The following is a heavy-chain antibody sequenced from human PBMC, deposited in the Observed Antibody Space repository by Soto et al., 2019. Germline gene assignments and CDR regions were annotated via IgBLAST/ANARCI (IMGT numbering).Heavy chain of an antibody. D-gene: IGHD3-9*01. CDR1: GFSFSSYW. J-gene: IGHJ3*01. V-gene: IGHV3-74*01. Sequence: EVQLVESGGGLVQPGGSLRLSCADSGFSFSSYWMHWVRQGPGKGLVWVSRINTDGSSTNYADSVKGRFTISRDNAKNPVYLKMNSLRAEDTAVYSGARSPGGYYIDWGQGTMVTVSS. CDR2: INTDGSST. CDR3: ARSPGGYYID.